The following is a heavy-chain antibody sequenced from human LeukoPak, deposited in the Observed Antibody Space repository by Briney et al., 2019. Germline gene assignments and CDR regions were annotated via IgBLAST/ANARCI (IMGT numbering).Heavy chain of an antibody. CDR1: GFTFSSYA. V-gene: IGHV3-30*04. D-gene: IGHD3-10*01. Sequence: GRSLRLSCAASGFTFSSYAMHWVRQAPGKGLEWVAVISYDGSNKYYADSVKGRFTISRDNSKNTLYLQMNSLRAEDTAVYYCARDRTMVRGVIIKDEGFFDYWGQGPLVTVSS. J-gene: IGHJ4*02. CDR3: ARDRTMVRGVIIKDEGFFDY. CDR2: ISYDGSNK.